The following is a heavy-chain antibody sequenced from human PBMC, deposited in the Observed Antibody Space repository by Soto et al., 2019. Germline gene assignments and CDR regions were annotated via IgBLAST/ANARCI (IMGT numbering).Heavy chain of an antibody. D-gene: IGHD3-10*01. V-gene: IGHV4-38-2*01. CDR1: YYSITYGYF. CDR3: VRLGSRSGSNWSDG. Sequence: PSEPLSLTCAVSYYSITYGYFWAWIRQPPGKGLEWIGSIYQSGSTYYHPSLKSRVTISVDTSSNQLSLKSDSVTAADTAVYYYVRLGSRSGSNWSDGWDQG. CDR2: IYQSGST. J-gene: IGHJ5*02.